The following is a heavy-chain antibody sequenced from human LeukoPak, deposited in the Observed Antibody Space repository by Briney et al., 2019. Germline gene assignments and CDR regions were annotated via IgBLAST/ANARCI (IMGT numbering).Heavy chain of an antibody. D-gene: IGHD1-26*01. J-gene: IGHJ4*02. CDR2: INPNSGGT. CDR1: GYTFTGYY. CDR3: ARELSGSYYYGY. Sequence: GASVKVSCKASGYTFTGYYMHWVRQAPGQGLEWMGRINPNSGGTNYAQKFQGRVTMTRDTSISTAYMELSRLRSDDTAVYYCARELSGSYYYGYWGQGTLVTVSS. V-gene: IGHV1-2*06.